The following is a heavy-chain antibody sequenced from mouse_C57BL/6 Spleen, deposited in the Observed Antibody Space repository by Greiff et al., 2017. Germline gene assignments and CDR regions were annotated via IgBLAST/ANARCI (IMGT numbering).Heavy chain of an antibody. J-gene: IGHJ4*01. D-gene: IGHD2-4*01. V-gene: IGHV1-52*01. CDR1: GYTFTSYW. Sequence: QVQLQQPGAELVRPGSSVKLSCKASGYTFTSYWMHWVKQRPIQGLEWIGNIDPSDSETHYNQKFKDKATLTVDKSSSTAYMQLSSLTSEDSAVYYCARGDDYNLYCAMDDWGKGTSVTVSS. CDR3: ARGDDYNLYCAMDD. CDR2: IDPSDSET.